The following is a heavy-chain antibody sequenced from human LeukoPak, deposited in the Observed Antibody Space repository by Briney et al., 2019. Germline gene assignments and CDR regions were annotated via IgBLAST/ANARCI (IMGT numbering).Heavy chain of an antibody. V-gene: IGHV3-66*01. Sequence: GGSLRLSCAASGFTVSSNYMSWVRQAPGKGLEWVSVIYSGGSTYYADSVKGRFTISRDNSKNTLYLQMNSLRAEDTAVYYCARDNEWEPWYGMDVWGQGTTATVSS. CDR2: IYSGGST. CDR1: GFTVSSNY. CDR3: ARDNEWEPWYGMDV. D-gene: IGHD1-26*01. J-gene: IGHJ6*02.